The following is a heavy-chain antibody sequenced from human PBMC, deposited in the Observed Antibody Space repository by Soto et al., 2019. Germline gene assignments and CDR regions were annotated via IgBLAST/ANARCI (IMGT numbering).Heavy chain of an antibody. Sequence: PPGKGLEWIGSIYYSGSTYYNPSLKSRVTISVDTSKNQFSLKLSSVTAADTAVYYCARRGIDCSGGSCYLWFDPWGQGTLVTSPQ. V-gene: IGHV4-39*01. CDR3: ARRGIDCSGGSCYLWFDP. CDR2: IYYSGST. D-gene: IGHD2-15*01. J-gene: IGHJ5*02.